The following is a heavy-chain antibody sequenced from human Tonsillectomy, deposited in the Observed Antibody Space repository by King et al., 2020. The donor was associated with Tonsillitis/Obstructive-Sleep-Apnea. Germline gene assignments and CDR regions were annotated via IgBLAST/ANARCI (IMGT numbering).Heavy chain of an antibody. D-gene: IGHD2-2*01. Sequence: MQLQESGPGLVKPSQTLSLTCTVSGGSISSGGYYWSWIRQHPGKGLEWIGYIYYSGSTYYNPSLKSLVIISVDTSKNQFSLKLSSVTAADTAVYYCARGEGGGYQLGLRYYYYMDVWGKGTTVTVSS. V-gene: IGHV4-31*01. J-gene: IGHJ6*03. CDR1: GGSISSGGYY. CDR3: ARGEGGGYQLGLRYYYYMDV. CDR2: IYYSGST.